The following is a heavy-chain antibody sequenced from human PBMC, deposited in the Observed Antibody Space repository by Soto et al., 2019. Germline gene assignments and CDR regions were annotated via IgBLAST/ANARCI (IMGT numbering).Heavy chain of an antibody. CDR3: AHKGGGDRILDY. CDR1: GFSLSDSGVG. CDR2: IYWDDAK. V-gene: IGHV2-5*02. Sequence: GPKLMNPTQTLTLTCTSSGFSLSDSGVGVGWIRQPPGKALEWLAIIYWDDAKHYSPSLKSSLTITKDTSKNQVVLTMTNMDPGDTAPYYCAHKGGGDRILDYWGQGTLVTVSS. J-gene: IGHJ4*02. D-gene: IGHD3-16*01.